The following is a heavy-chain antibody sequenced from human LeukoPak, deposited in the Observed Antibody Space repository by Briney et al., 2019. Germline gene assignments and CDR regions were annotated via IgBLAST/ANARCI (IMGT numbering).Heavy chain of an antibody. J-gene: IGHJ4*02. CDR2: INPNSGDT. Sequence: EASVKVSCKASGYTFSGSYIHWVRQAPGQGLEWMGRINPNSGDTNFAQTFQGRVTMTRDTSITTAYMELSSLTSDDTAVYYCARNMGHRLVGTTNYFDYWGQGTLVTVSS. CDR3: ARNMGHRLVGTTNYFDY. D-gene: IGHD1-26*01. V-gene: IGHV1-2*06. CDR1: GYTFSGSY.